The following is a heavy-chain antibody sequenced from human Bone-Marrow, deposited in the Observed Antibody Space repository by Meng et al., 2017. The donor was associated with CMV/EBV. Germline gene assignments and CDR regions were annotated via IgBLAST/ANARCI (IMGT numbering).Heavy chain of an antibody. D-gene: IGHD4-23*01. CDR1: GYTFTSYD. V-gene: IGHV1-8*01. J-gene: IGHJ3*02. CDR3: ARNGAYGGNDAFDI. CDR2: MNPNSGNT. Sequence: SVKVSCKASGYTFTSYDINWVRQATGQGLEWMGWMNPNSGNTGYAQKFQGRVTMTRNTSISTAYMELSSLRSEDTAVYYCARNGAYGGNDAFDIWGQGTMVTVSS.